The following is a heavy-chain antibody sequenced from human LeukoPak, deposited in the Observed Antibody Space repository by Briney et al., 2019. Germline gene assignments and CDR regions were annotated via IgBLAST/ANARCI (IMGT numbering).Heavy chain of an antibody. Sequence: PGGSLRLSCAASGFTFSSYWMSWVRQAPGKGLEWVANIKQDGSEKYYVDSVKGGFTISRDNAKNSLYLQMNSLRAEDTAVYYCARDAGGYGFYGDYWGQGTLVTVSS. V-gene: IGHV3-7*01. J-gene: IGHJ4*02. CDR3: ARDAGGYGFYGDY. CDR2: IKQDGSEK. D-gene: IGHD5-18*01. CDR1: GFTFSSYW.